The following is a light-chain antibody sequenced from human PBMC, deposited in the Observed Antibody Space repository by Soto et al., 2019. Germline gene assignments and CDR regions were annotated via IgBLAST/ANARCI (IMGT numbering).Light chain of an antibody. J-gene: IGKJ4*01. CDR2: GAS. CDR1: QSVSSSY. V-gene: IGKV3-20*01. CDR3: QQYGSSPPLT. Sequence: IVMTQSPDTLSVSPGERATLSCRASQSVSSSYLAWYQQKPGQAPRLLIYGASSRATGIPDRFSGSGSGTDFTLTISRLEPEDFAVYYCQQYGSSPPLTFGGGTKVHIK.